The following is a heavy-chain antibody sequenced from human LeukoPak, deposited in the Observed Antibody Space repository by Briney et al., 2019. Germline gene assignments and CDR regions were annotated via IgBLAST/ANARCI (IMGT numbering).Heavy chain of an antibody. CDR3: ALLSAPYGRRLLVS. J-gene: IGHJ5*02. CDR1: GGTITVGDYG. CDR2: IYYSGST. Sequence: SETLSLTCTVSGGTITVGDYGGIWIRQPPGKGLEWIGYIYYSGSTYYNPSLKSRVTISVDTSKNQFSLKLSSVTAADTAVYYCALLSAPYGRRLLVSWGQGTLVTVSS. V-gene: IGHV4-30-4*01. D-gene: IGHD2-21*01.